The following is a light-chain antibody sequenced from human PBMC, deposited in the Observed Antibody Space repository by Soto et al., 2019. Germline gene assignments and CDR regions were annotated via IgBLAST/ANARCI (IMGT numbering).Light chain of an antibody. CDR3: QQYNSYSRT. CDR1: QSISSW. Sequence: DIQMTQSPSTLSASVGDRVTITCRASQSISSWLAWYQQKPGKAPKLLIYKASSLESGVPSRFSGSGSGTEFPLTVSSLEPDECATYCCQQYNSYSRTFGQGTKVEIK. J-gene: IGKJ1*01. V-gene: IGKV1-5*03. CDR2: KAS.